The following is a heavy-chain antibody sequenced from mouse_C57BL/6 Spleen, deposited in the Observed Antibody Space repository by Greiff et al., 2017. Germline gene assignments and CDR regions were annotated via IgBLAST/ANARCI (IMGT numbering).Heavy chain of an antibody. V-gene: IGHV2-5*01. D-gene: IGHD1-1*01. CDR1: GFSLTSYG. J-gene: IGHJ4*01. Sequence: QVHVKQSGPGLVQPSQSLSITCTVSGFSLTSYGVHWVRQSPGKGLEWLGVIWRGGSTDYNAAFMSRLSITKDNSKSQVFFKMNSLQADDTAIYYCAKCGNYGYAMDYWGQGTSVTVSS. CDR3: AKCGNYGYAMDY. CDR2: IWRGGST.